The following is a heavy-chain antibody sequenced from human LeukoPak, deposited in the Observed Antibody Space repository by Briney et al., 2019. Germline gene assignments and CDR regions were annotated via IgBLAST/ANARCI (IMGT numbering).Heavy chain of an antibody. V-gene: IGHV4-39*07. CDR3: ARAHPDTFDAFDI. D-gene: IGHD3-9*01. Sequence: SETLSLTCTVSGGSISSSSYYWGWIRQPPGKGLEWIGSIYYSGSTYYNPSLKSRVTISVDTSKNQFSLKLSSVTAADTAVYYCARAHPDTFDAFDIWGQGTMVTVSS. J-gene: IGHJ3*02. CDR1: GGSISSSSYY. CDR2: IYYSGST.